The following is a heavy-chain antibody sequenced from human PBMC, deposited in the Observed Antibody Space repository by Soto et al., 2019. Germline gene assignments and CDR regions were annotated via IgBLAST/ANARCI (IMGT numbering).Heavy chain of an antibody. CDR3: AKDLRYSSGWYPYYFDY. CDR2: IFYSGSS. V-gene: IGHV4-59*02. J-gene: IGHJ4*02. CDR1: GGSVNSYY. Sequence: SETLSLTCTVSGGSVNSYYWSWIRQPPGKGLEWIGYIFYSGSSNYNPSLKSRVTMSVDMSKNQFSLKLNSVTAADTAVYYCAKDLRYSSGWYPYYFDYWGQGTLVTVSS. D-gene: IGHD6-19*01.